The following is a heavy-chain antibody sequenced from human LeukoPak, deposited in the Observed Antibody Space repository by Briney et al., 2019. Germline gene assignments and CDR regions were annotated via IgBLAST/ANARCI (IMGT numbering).Heavy chain of an antibody. CDR1: GFTFSSYW. CDR2: IKQDGSEK. Sequence: GGSLRLSCAASGFTFSSYWMSWVRQAPGKGLEWVANIKQDGSEKYYVDSVKGRFTISRDNAKNSLYLQMNSLRAEDTAVYYCASNKLLWFGPVDYGMDVWGQGTTVTVSS. CDR3: ASNKLLWFGPVDYGMDV. D-gene: IGHD3-10*01. V-gene: IGHV3-7*01. J-gene: IGHJ6*02.